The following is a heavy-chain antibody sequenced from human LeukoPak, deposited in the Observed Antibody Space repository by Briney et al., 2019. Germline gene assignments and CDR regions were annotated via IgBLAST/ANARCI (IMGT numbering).Heavy chain of an antibody. CDR1: GFTFSSYG. CDR2: ISYDGSNK. Sequence: PGRSLRLSCAASGFTFSSYGMHWVRQAPGKGLEWVAVISYDGSNKCYADSVKGRFTISRDNSKNTLYLQMNSLRAEDTAVYYCAKDLSGRCGGDCYSMVYWGQGTLVTVSS. J-gene: IGHJ4*02. V-gene: IGHV3-30*18. D-gene: IGHD2-21*02. CDR3: AKDLSGRCGGDCYSMVY.